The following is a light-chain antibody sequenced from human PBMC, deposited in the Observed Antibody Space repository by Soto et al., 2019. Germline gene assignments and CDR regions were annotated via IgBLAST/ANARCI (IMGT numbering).Light chain of an antibody. CDR1: QSVTTR. CDR3: QQYGGSPIT. CDR2: GAS. V-gene: IGKV3-20*01. J-gene: IGKJ5*01. Sequence: IVFTQLSGTLSLSPGERVTLSCRAIQSVTTRLAWYQHKPGKAPTLLMSGASNRASGVPVRFSGSGSGTDFTLTITRLEPEDFALYYCQQYGGSPITFGLGTRLEIK.